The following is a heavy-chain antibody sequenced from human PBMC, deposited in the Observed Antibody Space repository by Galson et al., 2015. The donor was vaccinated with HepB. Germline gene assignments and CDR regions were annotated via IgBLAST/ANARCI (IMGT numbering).Heavy chain of an antibody. CDR3: ARDFFITAPSSWRDFDY. Sequence: SVKVSCKASGYTFTSYGISWVRQAPGQGLEWMGWISAYNGNTNYAQKLQGRVTMTTDTSTSTAYMELRSLRSDDTAVYYCARDFFITAPSSWRDFDYWGQGTLVTVSS. CDR1: GYTFTSYG. CDR2: ISAYNGNT. D-gene: IGHD6-13*01. J-gene: IGHJ4*02. V-gene: IGHV1-18*01.